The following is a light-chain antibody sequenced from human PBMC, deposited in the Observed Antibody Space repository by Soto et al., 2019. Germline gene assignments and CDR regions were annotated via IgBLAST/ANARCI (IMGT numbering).Light chain of an antibody. V-gene: IGKV3-20*01. J-gene: IGKJ2*01. Sequence: EIVLTQSPGTLSLSPGERATLSCRASESVSFSYLTWYQQKPGQAPRLLIYGASSRATGIPDRFSGSGSGTDFTLTISRLEPEDFAVYYCQKYGGSPPYTFGQGTKLEIK. CDR3: QKYGGSPPYT. CDR1: ESVSFSY. CDR2: GAS.